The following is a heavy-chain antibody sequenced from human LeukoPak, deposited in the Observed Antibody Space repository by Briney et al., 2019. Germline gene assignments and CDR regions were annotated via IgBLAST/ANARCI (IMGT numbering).Heavy chain of an antibody. Sequence: PSETLSLTCTVSGGSISSYYWSWIRQPPGKGLEWIGYIYYSGSTNYNPSLKSRVTISVDTSKNQFSLKLSSVTAADTAVYYCARSSVQLWFPPFDYWGQGTLVTVSS. D-gene: IGHD5-18*01. CDR3: ARSSVQLWFPPFDY. J-gene: IGHJ4*02. CDR1: GGSISSYY. CDR2: IYYSGST. V-gene: IGHV4-59*01.